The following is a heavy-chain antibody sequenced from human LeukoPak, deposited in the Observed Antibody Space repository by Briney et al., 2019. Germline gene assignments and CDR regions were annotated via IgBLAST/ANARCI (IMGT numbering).Heavy chain of an antibody. CDR1: GGPMSSDY. V-gene: IGHV4-59*01. J-gene: IGHJ4*02. CDR3: ARGYYLPDY. D-gene: IGHD2/OR15-2a*01. Sequence: PSETLSLTCTVSGGPMSSDYWSWIRQSPGKGLEWIGYIYNSGGTYYNPSLKSRVTLSVDTSKNQFYLRLKSVTAADTAVYFCARGYYLPDYWGQGTQVTVSS. CDR2: IYNSGGT.